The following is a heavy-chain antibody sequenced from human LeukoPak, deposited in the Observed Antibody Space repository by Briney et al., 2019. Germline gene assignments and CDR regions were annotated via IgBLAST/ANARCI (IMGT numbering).Heavy chain of an antibody. Sequence: SETLSLTCTVSGSSISSYYWSWIRQPAGKGLEWSGRIYTSGSTNYNPSLKSRVTMSVDTSKNQFSLKLSSVTAADTAVYYCARVGWGYCSSTSCYSLTGYFDYWGQGTLVTVSS. CDR1: GSSISSYY. D-gene: IGHD2-2*01. CDR2: IYTSGST. V-gene: IGHV4-4*07. CDR3: ARVGWGYCSSTSCYSLTGYFDY. J-gene: IGHJ4*02.